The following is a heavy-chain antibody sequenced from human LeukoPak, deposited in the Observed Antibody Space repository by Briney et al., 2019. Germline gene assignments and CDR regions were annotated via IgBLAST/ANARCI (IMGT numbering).Heavy chain of an antibody. V-gene: IGHV5-51*01. CDR3: ARQDGSGIYYFDS. CDR1: GYSFSIYW. CDR2: IYPDDSDT. D-gene: IGHD3-10*01. J-gene: IGHJ4*01. Sequence: GESLKISCMCSGYSFSIYWIGWVRQMPGKGLEWMGIIYPDDSDTRYSPSFQGQVTISADKSISTAYLQWSSLKASDTAMYYCARQDGSGIYYFDSWGHGTLVTVSS.